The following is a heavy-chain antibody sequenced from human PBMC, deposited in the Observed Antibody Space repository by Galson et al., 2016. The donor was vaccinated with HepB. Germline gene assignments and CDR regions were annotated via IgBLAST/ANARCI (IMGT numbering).Heavy chain of an antibody. J-gene: IGHJ4*02. CDR2: IGWDGNRR. V-gene: IGHV3-43*01. D-gene: IGHD3-22*01. CDR3: AKALMYDYDSSGWALDQ. Sequence: SLRLSCAASGFTFDDYTMHWVRQAPGKGLEWVSLIGWDGNRRDYADSAKGRFVISRDNRKTYLYLEMNSLRTEDTALYYCAKALMYDYDSSGWALDQWGRGTLVSVSS. CDR1: GFTFDDYT.